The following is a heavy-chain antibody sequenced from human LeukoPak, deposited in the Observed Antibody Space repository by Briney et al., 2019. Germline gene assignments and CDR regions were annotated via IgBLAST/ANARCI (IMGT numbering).Heavy chain of an antibody. CDR1: GGSISSGSYY. CDR2: IYTSGST. J-gene: IGHJ3*02. D-gene: IGHD3-9*01. Sequence: SETLSLTCTVSGGSISSGSYYWSWIRQPPGKGLEWIGRIYTSGSTNYNPSLKSRVTISVDTSKNQFSRKLSSVTAADTAVYYCASATGDILTGYKTAAFDIWGQGTMVTVSS. V-gene: IGHV4-61*02. CDR3: ASATGDILTGYKTAAFDI.